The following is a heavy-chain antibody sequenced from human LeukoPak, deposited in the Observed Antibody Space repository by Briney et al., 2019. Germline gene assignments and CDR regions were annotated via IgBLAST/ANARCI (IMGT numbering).Heavy chain of an antibody. D-gene: IGHD2-15*01. CDR1: GYTFTSYA. J-gene: IGHJ4*02. CDR2: INAGNGNT. Sequence: PRASVKVSCKASGYTFTSYAMHWVRQAPGQRLEWMGWINAGNGNTKYSQKFQGRVTITRDTSASTAYMELSSLRSEDTAVYYCARDQWSCSAPPFDYWGQGTLVTVSS. CDR3: ARDQWSCSAPPFDY. V-gene: IGHV1-3*01.